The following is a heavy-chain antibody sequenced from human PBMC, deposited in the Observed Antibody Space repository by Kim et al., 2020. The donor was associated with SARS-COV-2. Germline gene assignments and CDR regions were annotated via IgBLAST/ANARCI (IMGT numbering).Heavy chain of an antibody. V-gene: IGHV3-21*01. CDR3: ARDLPGIVGATRAYYYYGMDV. CDR1: GFTFSSYS. J-gene: IGHJ6*02. Sequence: GGSLRLSCAASGFTFSSYSMNWVRQAPGKGLEWVSSISSSSSYIYYADSVKGRFTISRDNAKNSLYLQMNSLRAEDTAVYYCARDLPGIVGATRAYYYYGMDVWGQGTTVTVSS. CDR2: ISSSSSYI. D-gene: IGHD1-26*01.